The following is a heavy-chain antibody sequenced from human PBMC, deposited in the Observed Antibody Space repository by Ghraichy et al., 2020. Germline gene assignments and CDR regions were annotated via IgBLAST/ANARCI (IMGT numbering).Heavy chain of an antibody. V-gene: IGHV3-7*01. CDR3: ARIPAAAEVYFDY. Sequence: GESLNISCAASGFTFSSYWMSWVRQAPGKGLEWVANIKQDGSEKYYVDSVKGRFTISRDNAKNSLYLQMNSLRAEDTAVYYCARIPAAAEVYFDYWGQGTLVTVSS. J-gene: IGHJ4*02. CDR1: GFTFSSYW. D-gene: IGHD6-13*01. CDR2: IKQDGSEK.